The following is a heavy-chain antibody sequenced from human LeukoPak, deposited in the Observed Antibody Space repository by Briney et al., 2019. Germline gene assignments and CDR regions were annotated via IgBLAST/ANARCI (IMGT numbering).Heavy chain of an antibody. V-gene: IGHV3-74*01. CDR3: ARDSMVRGVIRQYYYGMDV. J-gene: IGHJ6*04. CDR1: GFTFSSYW. D-gene: IGHD3-10*01. Sequence: PGGSLRLSCAASGFTFSSYWMPWVRQAPGKGLVWVSRISSDGSSTSYADSVKGRFTISRDNAKNTLYLQMNSLRAEDTAVYYCARDSMVRGVIRQYYYGMDVWGKGTTVTVSS. CDR2: ISSDGSST.